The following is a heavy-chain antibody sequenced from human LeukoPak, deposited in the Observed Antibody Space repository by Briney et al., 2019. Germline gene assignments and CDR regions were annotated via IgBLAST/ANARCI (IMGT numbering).Heavy chain of an antibody. V-gene: IGHV4-34*01. CDR2: INHSGST. CDR3: ARGMRKQRYYYYMDV. J-gene: IGHJ6*03. CDR1: GGSFSGNY. Sequence: PSETLSLTCAVYGGSFSGNYWSWIRQPPGKGLEWIGEINHSGSTNYNPSLKSRVTISVDTSKNQFSLKLSSVTAADTAVYYCARGMRKQRYYYYMDVWGKGTTVTVSS. D-gene: IGHD6-25*01.